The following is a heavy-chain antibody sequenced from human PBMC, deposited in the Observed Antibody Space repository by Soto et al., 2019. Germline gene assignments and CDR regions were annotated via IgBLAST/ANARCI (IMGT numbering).Heavy chain of an antibody. D-gene: IGHD3-22*01. CDR3: ASPRYSFVTSGYYPFDY. Sequence: SETLSLTCSVSGDFISNTTDYWGWVRQAPGKGLEWVGSIYFSGSGTSHYNPSLKSRVTIPVDTPKTQFPLKLTSVTAADTAVFYCASPRYSFVTSGYYPFDYWGQGTLVTFS. V-gene: IGHV4-39*01. J-gene: IGHJ4*02. CDR1: GDFISNTTDY. CDR2: IYFSGSGTS.